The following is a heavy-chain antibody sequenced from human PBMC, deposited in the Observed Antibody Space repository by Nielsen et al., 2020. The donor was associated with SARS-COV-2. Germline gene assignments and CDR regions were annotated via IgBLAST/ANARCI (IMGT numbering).Heavy chain of an antibody. J-gene: IGHJ4*02. CDR2: FYHSGST. CDR1: GSSINSDHY. D-gene: IGHD7-27*01. V-gene: IGHV4-38-2*02. Sequence: GSLRLSCSVSGSSINSDHYWGWIRQPPGQGLEWIATFYHSGSTYFSPSLQSRVTIAVDTSKNQFSLKLKSVTAADTAVYYCARDTGVDIDYWGQGIQVTVSS. CDR3: ARDTGVDIDY.